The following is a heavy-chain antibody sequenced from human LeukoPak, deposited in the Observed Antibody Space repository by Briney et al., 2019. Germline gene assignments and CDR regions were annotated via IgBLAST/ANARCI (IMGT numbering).Heavy chain of an antibody. CDR1: GFTFSSYG. J-gene: IGHJ4*02. Sequence: GGSLRLSCAASGFTFSSYGMHWVRQAPGKGLEWVAVIWYDGSNKYYADSVKGRFTISRDSSKNTLYLQMNSLRAEDTAVYYCARDRSSGWSPFDYWGQGTLVTVSS. V-gene: IGHV3-33*08. D-gene: IGHD6-19*01. CDR3: ARDRSSGWSPFDY. CDR2: IWYDGSNK.